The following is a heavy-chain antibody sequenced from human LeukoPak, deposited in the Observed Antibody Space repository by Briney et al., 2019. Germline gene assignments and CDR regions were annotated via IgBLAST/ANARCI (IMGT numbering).Heavy chain of an antibody. CDR2: ISSSGDNA. CDR3: AKDVRVGGGGMDV. V-gene: IGHV3-23*01. J-gene: IGHJ6*02. CDR1: GFTFSNYA. D-gene: IGHD1-26*01. Sequence: PGGSLRLSCAASGFTFSNYAMNWVHQAPGKGLEWVSLISSSGDNAYYADSVRGRFTISRDRSKNTVSLQMNSLRGEDTAVYYCAKDVRVGGGGMDVWGQGTPVIVSS.